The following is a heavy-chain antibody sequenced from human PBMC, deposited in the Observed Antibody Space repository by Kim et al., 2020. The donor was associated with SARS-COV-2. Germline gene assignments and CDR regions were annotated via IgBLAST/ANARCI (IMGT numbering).Heavy chain of an antibody. D-gene: IGHD1-26*01. V-gene: IGHV6-1*01. Sequence: YAVSVKGRITINPDTSKNQVSLQLNAVTPEDTAVYYCAGAAGSRGGGMDVWGQGTTVTVSS. CDR3: AGAAGSRGGGMDV. J-gene: IGHJ6*02.